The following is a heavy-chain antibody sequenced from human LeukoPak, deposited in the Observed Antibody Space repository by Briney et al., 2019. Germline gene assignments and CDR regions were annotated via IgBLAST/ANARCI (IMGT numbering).Heavy chain of an antibody. J-gene: IGHJ5*02. CDR3: ARGVTARVVPWFDP. CDR2: INHSGSS. Sequence: SETLSLTCAVYGGSFRGFYWTWIRQSPGKGLEWIGEINHSGSSSYNPSFKSRIMISVDMSKNQFSLKVRSVTAADTAVYYCARGVTARVVPWFDPWGQGTLVTVSS. D-gene: IGHD4-23*01. CDR1: GGSFRGFY. V-gene: IGHV4-34*01.